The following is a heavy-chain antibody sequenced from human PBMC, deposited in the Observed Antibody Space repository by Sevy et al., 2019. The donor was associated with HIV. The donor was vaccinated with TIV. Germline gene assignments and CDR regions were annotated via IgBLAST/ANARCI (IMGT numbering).Heavy chain of an antibody. CDR1: GFSFRNYG. Sequence: GGSLRLSCAASGFSFRNYGMHWVRQAPGKGLEWVAVISYDGSNKEYEDSVKGRFTISRDNSNKNTLYLQMNRLGAEDTAVYYCAKDGRWNYFDNWGQGTLVTVSS. CDR2: ISYDGSNK. D-gene: IGHD1-1*01. CDR3: AKDGRWNYFDN. V-gene: IGHV3-30*18. J-gene: IGHJ4*02.